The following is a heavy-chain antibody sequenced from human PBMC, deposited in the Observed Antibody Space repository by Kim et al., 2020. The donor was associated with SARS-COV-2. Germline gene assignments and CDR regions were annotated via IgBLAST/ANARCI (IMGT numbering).Heavy chain of an antibody. Sequence: ASVKVSCKASGYTFTSYAMNWVRQAPGQGLEWMGWINTNTGNPTYAQGFTGRFVFSLDTSVSTAYLQISSLKAEDTAVYYCARDMSSTTVTHYYFDYWGQGTLVTVSS. CDR2: INTNTGNP. CDR3: ARDMSSTTVTHYYFDY. J-gene: IGHJ4*02. D-gene: IGHD4-17*01. V-gene: IGHV7-4-1*02. CDR1: GYTFTSYA.